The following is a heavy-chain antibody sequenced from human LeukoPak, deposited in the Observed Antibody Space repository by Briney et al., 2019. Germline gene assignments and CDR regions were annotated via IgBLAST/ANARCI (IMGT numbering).Heavy chain of an antibody. CDR2: IYYSGST. CDR3: ARVLDLSKRGLDAFDI. V-gene: IGHV4-59*01. Sequence: SETLSLTCTVSGGSISNYYWSWIRQPPGEGLEWIGYIYYSGSTNYNPSLKSRVTMSIDTSKNQFSLKLSSATAADTAVYYCARVLDLSKRGLDAFDIWGQGTMVTVSS. D-gene: IGHD3-16*01. J-gene: IGHJ3*02. CDR1: GGSISNYY.